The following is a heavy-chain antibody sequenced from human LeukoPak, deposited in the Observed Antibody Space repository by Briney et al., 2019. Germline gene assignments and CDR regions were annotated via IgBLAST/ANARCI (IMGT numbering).Heavy chain of an antibody. CDR1: GGSISSGSYY. Sequence: PSETLSLTCTVSGGSISSGSYYWSWIRQPAGKGLEWIGRIYTSGSTNYNPSLKSRVTISVDTSKNQFSLKLSSVTAADTAVYYCARTLSGWSFRWFDPWGQGTLVTVSS. J-gene: IGHJ5*02. V-gene: IGHV4-61*02. CDR3: ARTLSGWSFRWFDP. D-gene: IGHD6-19*01. CDR2: IYTSGST.